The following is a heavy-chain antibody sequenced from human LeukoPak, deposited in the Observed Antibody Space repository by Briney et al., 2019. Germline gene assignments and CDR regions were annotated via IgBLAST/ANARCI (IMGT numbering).Heavy chain of an antibody. V-gene: IGHV4-34*01. Sequence: GSLRLSCAASGFTFSSYWMSWIRQPPGKGLEWIGEINHSGSTNYNPSPKSRVTISVDTSKNQFSLKLSSVTAADTAVYYCARHGRGLTDYWGQGTLVTVSS. J-gene: IGHJ4*02. CDR3: ARHGRGLTDY. CDR2: INHSGST. CDR1: GFTFSSYW. D-gene: IGHD1-14*01.